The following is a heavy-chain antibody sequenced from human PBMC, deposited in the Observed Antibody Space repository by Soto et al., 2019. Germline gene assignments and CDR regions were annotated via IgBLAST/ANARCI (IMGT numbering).Heavy chain of an antibody. CDR3: ARSSGGNFGIIIEGSNWFDP. V-gene: IGHV1-46*01. D-gene: IGHD3-3*01. CDR1: GDTFTSYY. J-gene: IGHJ5*02. Sequence: ASVKVSCKAPGDTFTSYYLNWVRQAPGQGLEWMGVINPHGGSTKYAQKFQGRITMTRDTSRSTVYMELSSLRSDDTAIYYCARSSGGNFGIIIEGSNWFDPCGQGTLVTVSS. CDR2: INPHGGST.